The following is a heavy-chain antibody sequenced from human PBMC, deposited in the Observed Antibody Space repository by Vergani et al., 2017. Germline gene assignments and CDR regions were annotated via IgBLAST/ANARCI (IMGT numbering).Heavy chain of an antibody. CDR3: ARDISTFGGVIADNWFDP. Sequence: EVQLVESGGGLVKPGGSLRLSCAASGFTFSSYSMNWVRQAPGKGLEWVSSISSSSSYIYYADSVKGRFTISRDNAKNSLYLQMNSLRAEDTAVYYCARDISTFGGVIADNWFDPWGQGTLVTVSS. D-gene: IGHD3-16*02. CDR1: GFTFSSYS. CDR2: ISSSSSYI. V-gene: IGHV3-21*04. J-gene: IGHJ5*02.